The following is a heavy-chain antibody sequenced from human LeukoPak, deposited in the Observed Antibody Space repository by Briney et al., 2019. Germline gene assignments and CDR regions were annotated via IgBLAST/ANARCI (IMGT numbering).Heavy chain of an antibody. CDR3: ARGGWATIMPNFDY. V-gene: IGHV4-34*01. CDR2: INHSGST. CDR1: GGSFSGYY. Sequence: SPSETLSLTCAVYGGSFSGYYWSWIRQPPGKGLEWIGEINHSGSTNYNPSLKSRVTISVDTSKNQFSLKLSSVTAADTAVYYCARGGWATIMPNFDYWGQGTLVTVSS. J-gene: IGHJ4*02. D-gene: IGHD5-24*01.